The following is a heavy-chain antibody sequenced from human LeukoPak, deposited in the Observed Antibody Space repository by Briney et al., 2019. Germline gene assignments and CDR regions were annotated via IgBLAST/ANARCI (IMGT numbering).Heavy chain of an antibody. CDR3: VRKDRDFNAAFDI. J-gene: IGHJ3*02. Sequence: GGSLRLSCTASGFTVSNNYMSWVRQAPGKGLEWVSISYSDTNTNYADSVKGRFTISRDTSQNTLSLQMNSLRAEDTAVYYCVRKDRDFNAAFDIWGQGTVVTVSA. CDR2: SYSDTNT. V-gene: IGHV3-53*01. CDR1: GFTVSNNY. D-gene: IGHD1-14*01.